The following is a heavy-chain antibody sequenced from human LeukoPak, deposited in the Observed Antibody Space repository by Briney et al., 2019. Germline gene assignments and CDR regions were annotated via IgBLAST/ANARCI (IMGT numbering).Heavy chain of an antibody. V-gene: IGHV3-64D*06. J-gene: IGHJ4*02. CDR1: GFTLSSFA. Sequence: GGSLRLSCAASGFTLSSFAMHWVRQAPGKGLEYVSAISTNGGTTYYAESSRGRFAISRDNSKNTLYLQMSSLRAEDTAVYYCVKGPGPTVNYYFDFWGQGTLVTVSS. CDR3: VKGPGPTVNYYFDF. D-gene: IGHD4-17*01. CDR2: ISTNGGTT.